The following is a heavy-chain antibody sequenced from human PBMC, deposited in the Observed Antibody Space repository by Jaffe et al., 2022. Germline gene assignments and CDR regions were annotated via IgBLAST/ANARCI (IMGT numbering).Heavy chain of an antibody. CDR3: VREPTMIQGVPRGFDP. V-gene: IGHV3-48*01. CDR1: GFTFSSYN. CDR2: ISSSGNTI. D-gene: IGHD3-10*01. J-gene: IGHJ5*02. Sequence: EVQLVESGGGLVQPGGSLRLSCAASGFTFSSYNMNWVRQAPGKGLDWVSYISSSGNTIYYADSVKGRFTISRDNAKNSLYLQMNSLRAEDTAAYYCVREPTMIQGVPRGFDPWGQGTQVTVSS.